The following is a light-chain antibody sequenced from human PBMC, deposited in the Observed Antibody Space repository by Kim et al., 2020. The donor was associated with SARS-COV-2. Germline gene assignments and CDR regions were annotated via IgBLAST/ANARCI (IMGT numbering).Light chain of an antibody. J-gene: IGKJ1*01. V-gene: IGKV1-39*01. CDR1: QSSSSY. CDR2: AAS. CDR3: QQSYSTPRT. Sequence: ESVGDRGTIACRASQSSSSYLNWYQQKPGKAPKLLIFAASSLQSGVPSRFSGSGSGTDFTLTISSLQPEDFATYYCQQSYSTPRTFGQGTKVDIK.